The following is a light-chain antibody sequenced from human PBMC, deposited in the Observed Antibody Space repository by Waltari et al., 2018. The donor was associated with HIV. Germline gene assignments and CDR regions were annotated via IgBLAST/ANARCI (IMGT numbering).Light chain of an antibody. J-gene: IGKJ2*01. CDR2: FAS. CDR1: QSIGYS. V-gene: IGKV6-21*01. CDR3: LQSTTFPYT. Sequence: EIVLTQSPDFQSVTPREKVTIPCRASQSIGYSLHWYQQKPNQSPNLLIKFASQSFSGVPSRCSGSGSGTDFTLTINSLEAEDAATYYCLQSTTFPYTFGQGTKLEIK.